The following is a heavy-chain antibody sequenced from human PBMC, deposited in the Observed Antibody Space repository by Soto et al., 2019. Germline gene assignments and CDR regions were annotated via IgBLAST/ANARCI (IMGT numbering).Heavy chain of an antibody. CDR3: ARGGHWRFDY. J-gene: IGHJ4*02. CDR1: GLTFSSYW. Sequence: GGSLRLSCAAAGLTFSSYWMSWVRQAPGNGLEWVATIKEDGSDKYYVDSVKGRFTISRDNARNSLYLQMNSLRGEDTAAHYCARGGHWRFDYWRQGTLVTVSS. CDR2: IKEDGSDK. V-gene: IGHV3-7*03. D-gene: IGHD1-1*01.